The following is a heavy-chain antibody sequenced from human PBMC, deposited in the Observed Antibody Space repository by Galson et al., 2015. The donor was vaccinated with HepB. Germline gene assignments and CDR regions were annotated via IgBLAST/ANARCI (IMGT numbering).Heavy chain of an antibody. D-gene: IGHD6-19*01. CDR3: ARDGVGQWLVYLPYYGMDV. CDR1: GFTFSNAW. Sequence: SLRLSCACTASGFTFSNAWMTWVRQAPGKGLEWVAVISYDGSNKYYADSVKGRFTISRDNSKNTLYLQMNSLRAEDTAVYYCARDGVGQWLVYLPYYGMDVWGQGTTVTVSS. CDR2: ISYDGSNK. J-gene: IGHJ6*02. V-gene: IGHV3-30-3*01.